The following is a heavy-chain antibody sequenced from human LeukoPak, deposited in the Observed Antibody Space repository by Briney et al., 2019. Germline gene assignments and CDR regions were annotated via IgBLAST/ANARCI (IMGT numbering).Heavy chain of an antibody. CDR1: GTXISTNY. J-gene: IGHJ4*02. Sequence: PSETLSLTCTVSGTXISTNYCSWIRQPPGKGLEWLGCIFCSGGTNYKPSLKSRITISVDTSKNQLSLRLSSVTAADTAVYYCARHVDYWGQGTLVTVSS. CDR2: IFCSGGT. V-gene: IGHV4-59*08. CDR3: ARHVDY.